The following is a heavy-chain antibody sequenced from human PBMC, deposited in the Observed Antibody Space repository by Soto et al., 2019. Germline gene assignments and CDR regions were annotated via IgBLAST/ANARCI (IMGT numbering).Heavy chain of an antibody. D-gene: IGHD3-16*01. CDR1: GYTFTSYA. J-gene: IGHJ5*02. CDR2: INAGNGNT. Sequence: QVQLVQSGAEVKKPGASVKVSCKASGYTFTSYAMHWVRQAPGQRLEWMGWINAGNGNTKYSQKFQGRVTITRDTSASTAYMELSSLRSEDTAVYYCARELGIMITFGGVQWFDPWGQGTLVTVSS. V-gene: IGHV1-3*01. CDR3: ARELGIMITFGGVQWFDP.